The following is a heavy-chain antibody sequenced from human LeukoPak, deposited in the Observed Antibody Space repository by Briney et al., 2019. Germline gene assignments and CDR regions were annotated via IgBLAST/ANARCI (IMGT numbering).Heavy chain of an antibody. CDR3: ARKNPRTNIVGAVPRYWFDP. Sequence: PSETLSLTCAVYGGPFSGYYWSWIRQPPGKGLEWIGEINHSGSTNHNPSLKSRVTISGDTSKNQFSLKLSSVTAADTAVYYCARKNPRTNIVGAVPRYWFDPWGRGTLVTVSS. D-gene: IGHD1-26*01. CDR2: INHSGST. J-gene: IGHJ5*02. V-gene: IGHV4-34*01. CDR1: GGPFSGYY.